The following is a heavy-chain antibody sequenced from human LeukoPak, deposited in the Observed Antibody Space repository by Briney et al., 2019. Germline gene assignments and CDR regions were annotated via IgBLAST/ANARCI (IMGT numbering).Heavy chain of an antibody. D-gene: IGHD1-26*01. CDR3: AREVGATPTFDI. J-gene: IGHJ3*02. Sequence: KPGGSLRLSCAASGFTFSDHYMSWIRQAPGKGLEWVSYISHTGTTMYYADSVKGRFTLSRDNARNSLYLQMNSLRAEDTAVYYCAREVGATPTFDIWGQGTMVTVSS. CDR2: ISHTGTTM. CDR1: GFTFSDHY. V-gene: IGHV3-11*04.